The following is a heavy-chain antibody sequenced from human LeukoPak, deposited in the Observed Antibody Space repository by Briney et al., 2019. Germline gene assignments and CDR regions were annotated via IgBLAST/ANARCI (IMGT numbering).Heavy chain of an antibody. V-gene: IGHV3-33*01. Sequence: QPGRSLRLSCAASGFTFSSYGMHWVRQAPGKGLEWVAVIWYDGSNKYYADSVKGRFTISRDNSKNTLYLQMNSLRAEDTAVYYCARENAGADYIVVVPAAMRGYYYGMDVWGQGTTVTVSS. CDR3: ARENAGADYIVVVPAAMRGYYYGMDV. CDR1: GFTFSSYG. J-gene: IGHJ6*02. D-gene: IGHD2-2*01. CDR2: IWYDGSNK.